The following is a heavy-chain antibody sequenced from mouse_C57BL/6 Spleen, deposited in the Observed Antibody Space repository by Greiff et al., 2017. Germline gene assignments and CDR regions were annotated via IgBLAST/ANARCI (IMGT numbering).Heavy chain of an antibody. CDR3: ARWPQLLRYCALDY. CDR2: INPNNGGT. D-gene: IGHD1-1*01. V-gene: IGHV1-18*01. CDR1: GYTFTDYN. Sequence: EVKLQESGPELVKPGASVKIPCKASGYTFTDYNMDWVKQSHGKSLEWIGDINPNNGGTIYNQKFKGKATLTVDKSSSTAYMELRSLTSEDTAVYYLARWPQLLRYCALDYWGQGTSVTVSS. J-gene: IGHJ4*01.